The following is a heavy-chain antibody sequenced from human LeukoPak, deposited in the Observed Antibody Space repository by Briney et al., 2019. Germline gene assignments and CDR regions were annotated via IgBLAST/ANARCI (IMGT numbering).Heavy chain of an antibody. D-gene: IGHD2-2*01. V-gene: IGHV1-2*02. CDR1: GYTFTSYY. J-gene: IGHJ4*02. Sequence: ASVKVSCKASGYTFTSYYMHWVRQAPGQGLEWMGWINPNSGGTNYAQKFQGRVTMTRDTSISTAYMELSRLRSDDTAVYYCASVVVPAAAFDYWGQGTLVTVSS. CDR3: ASVVVPAAAFDY. CDR2: INPNSGGT.